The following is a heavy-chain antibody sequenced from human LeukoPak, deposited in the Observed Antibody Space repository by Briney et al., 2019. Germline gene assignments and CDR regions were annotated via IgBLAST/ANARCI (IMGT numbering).Heavy chain of an antibody. Sequence: GGSLRLSCAVSGIILSNYGMSWVRQAPGKGLEWVAGLSGSGGGTNYADSVQGRFTISRDNPKNTLYLQMNSLRAEDTAVYFCAKRGVVVRVFLVGFHKEAYYFDSWGQGALVTVSS. D-gene: IGHD3-10*01. CDR3: AKRGVVVRVFLVGFHKEAYYFDS. CDR2: LSGSGGGT. CDR1: GIILSNYG. J-gene: IGHJ4*02. V-gene: IGHV3-23*01.